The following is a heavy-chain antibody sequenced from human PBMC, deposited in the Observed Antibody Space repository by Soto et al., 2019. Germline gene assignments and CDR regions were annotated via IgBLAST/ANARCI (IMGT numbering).Heavy chain of an antibody. CDR3: ASLGAAAGLDAFDI. V-gene: IGHV3-21*01. CDR1: GFTFSSYS. D-gene: IGHD6-13*01. J-gene: IGHJ3*02. Sequence: PGGSLRLSCAASGFTFSSYSMNWVGQAPGKGLEWVSSISSSSSYIYYADSVKGRFTISRDNAKNSLYLQMNSLRAEDTAVYYCASLGAAAGLDAFDIWGQGTMVTVSS. CDR2: ISSSSSYI.